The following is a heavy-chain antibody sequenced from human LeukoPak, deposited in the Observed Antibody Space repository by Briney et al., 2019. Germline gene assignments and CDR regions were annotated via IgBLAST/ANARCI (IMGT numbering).Heavy chain of an antibody. CDR1: GFTFSSYW. V-gene: IGHV3-7*01. CDR3: ATDPDYGDYVNYFDY. CDR2: IKQDGSEK. Sequence: PGGSLRLSCAASGFTFSSYWMSWVRQAPGKGLAWVANIKQDGSEKYYVDAVKGRFTISRDNAKNSLYLQMNSLRAEDTAVYYYATDPDYGDYVNYFDYWGQGTLVTVSS. D-gene: IGHD4-17*01. J-gene: IGHJ4*02.